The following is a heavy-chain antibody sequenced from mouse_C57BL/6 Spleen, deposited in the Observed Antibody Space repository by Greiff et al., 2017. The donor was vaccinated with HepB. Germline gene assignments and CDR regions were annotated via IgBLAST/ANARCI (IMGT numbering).Heavy chain of an antibody. D-gene: IGHD1-1*02. CDR1: GFTFSSYA. CDR3: TRGGNRYAMDY. CDR2: ISSGGDYI. V-gene: IGHV5-9-1*02. J-gene: IGHJ4*01. Sequence: EVKLMESGEGLVKPGGSLKLSCAASGFTFSSYAMSWVRQTPEKRLEWVAYISSGGDYIYYADTVKGRFTISRDNARNTLYLQMSSLKSEDTAMYYCTRGGNRYAMDYWGQGTSVTVSS.